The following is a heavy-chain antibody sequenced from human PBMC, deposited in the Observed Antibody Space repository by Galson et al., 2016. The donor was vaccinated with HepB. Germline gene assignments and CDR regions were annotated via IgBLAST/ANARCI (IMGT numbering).Heavy chain of an antibody. CDR3: ASLPKPGGDSASNAFEI. CDR2: IYYSGST. D-gene: IGHD2-21*02. CDR1: GGSLSSTSYY. Sequence: SETLSLTCTVSGGSLSSTSYYWVWIRQPPGKGLEWIGTIYYSGSTYYSPSLKSRVTMSVHTSQNQFSLRVASVTAADTAVYSCASLPKPGGDSASNAFEIWGQGTMVTVSS. J-gene: IGHJ3*02. V-gene: IGHV4-39*01.